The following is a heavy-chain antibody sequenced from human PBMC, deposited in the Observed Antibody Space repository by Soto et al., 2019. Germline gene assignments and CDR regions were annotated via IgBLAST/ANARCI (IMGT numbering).Heavy chain of an antibody. CDR3: ARGDGDYYDGNGYLGRH. CDR1: GFTFSSYW. V-gene: IGHV3-74*01. Sequence: EVQLVESGGGLVQPGGSLRLSCAASGFTFSSYWMHWVRQAPGKGLVWVSRIKSDGSGTSYADSVKGRLTISRDNAKNTLYLQMNSQRAEDTAVYYCARGDGDYYDGNGYLGRHWGQGTLVTVSP. D-gene: IGHD3-22*01. J-gene: IGHJ4*02. CDR2: IKSDGSGT.